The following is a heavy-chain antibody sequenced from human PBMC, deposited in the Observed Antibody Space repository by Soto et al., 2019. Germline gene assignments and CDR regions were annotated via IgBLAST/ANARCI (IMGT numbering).Heavy chain of an antibody. V-gene: IGHV4-59*01. J-gene: IGHJ4*02. D-gene: IGHD1-26*01. CDR1: GDSISSYY. CDR3: ARGSYYHEYYFDY. CDR2: IYYSGST. Sequence: SETLSLTCTVSGDSISSYYWSWIRQPPGKGLEWIGYIYYSGSTNYNPSLKSRVTISVDTSKNQFSLKLSSVTAADTAVYYCARGSYYHEYYFDYWGQGTLVTVSS.